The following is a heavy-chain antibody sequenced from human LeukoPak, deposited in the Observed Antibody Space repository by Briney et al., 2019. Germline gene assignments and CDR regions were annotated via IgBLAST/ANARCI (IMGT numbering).Heavy chain of an antibody. Sequence: ASVKVSCKASGGTFSSYTISWVRQAPGQGLEWMGRISPNSGGTTYAQKFQGRVTVTRDTSINTAYMELNNLGSDDTAVYYCARDCSSIKCSAWGQGTLVTVSS. CDR2: ISPNSGGT. D-gene: IGHD2-2*01. CDR1: GGTFSSYT. J-gene: IGHJ5*02. CDR3: ARDCSSIKCSA. V-gene: IGHV1-2*06.